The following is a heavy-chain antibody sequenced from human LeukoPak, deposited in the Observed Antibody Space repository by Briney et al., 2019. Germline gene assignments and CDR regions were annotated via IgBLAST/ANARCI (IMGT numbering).Heavy chain of an antibody. CDR3: ARDRAGDSFDI. CDR1: GDSISRGNNY. J-gene: IGHJ3*02. D-gene: IGHD7-27*01. V-gene: IGHV4-61*02. CDR2: ISTSGNT. Sequence: SETLSLTCIVSGDSISRGNNYWTWIRQPAGKGLEWIGRISTSGNTNYNPSLKSQVTISRHTSKNQFSLNLNFVTAADTAIYYCARDRAGDSFDIWGQGTLVTVSS.